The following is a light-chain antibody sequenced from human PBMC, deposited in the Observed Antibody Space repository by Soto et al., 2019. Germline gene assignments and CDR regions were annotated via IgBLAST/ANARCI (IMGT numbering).Light chain of an antibody. CDR2: GAY. Sequence: THSPGTLSLSPGASATLSCRASQSVSSTLAWYQQKPGQAPTLLLYGAYNRATGIPPRFSGSGSGTEFILTIKRLQPEDFAVYYCQKYSNWPPWTLGQWHKL. CDR1: QSVSST. J-gene: IGKJ1*01. CDR3: QKYSNWPPWT. V-gene: IGKV3-15*01.